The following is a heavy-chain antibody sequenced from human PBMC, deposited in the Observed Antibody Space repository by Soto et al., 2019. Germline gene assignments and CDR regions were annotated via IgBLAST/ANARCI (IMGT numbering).Heavy chain of an antibody. CDR1: GGSISSSNW. D-gene: IGHD3-16*02. V-gene: IGHV4-4*02. Sequence: QVQLQESGPGLVKPSGTLSLTCAVSGGSISSSNWWSWVRQPPGKGLEWIGEIYHSGSTNYNPSLKRRVTISVDKSKNQFSLKLSSETAADTAVYYCARVGHYYDYVWGSYRPQLGAFDIWGQGTMVTVSS. CDR2: IYHSGST. CDR3: ARVGHYYDYVWGSYRPQLGAFDI. J-gene: IGHJ3*02.